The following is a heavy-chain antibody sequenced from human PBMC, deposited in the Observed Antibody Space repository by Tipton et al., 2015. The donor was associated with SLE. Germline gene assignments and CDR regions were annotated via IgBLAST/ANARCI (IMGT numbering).Heavy chain of an antibody. V-gene: IGHV4-61*02. CDR1: GGSFSSGSYY. CDR3: ARDLGPYGSGWFDY. Sequence: TLSLTCAVYGGSFSSGSYYWSWIRQPAGKGLEWIGRIYTSGSTNYNPSLKSRVSISVDTSKNQFSLRLSSVTAADTAMYYCARDLGPYGSGWFDYWGQGTLVTVSS. D-gene: IGHD6-19*01. J-gene: IGHJ4*02. CDR2: IYTSGST.